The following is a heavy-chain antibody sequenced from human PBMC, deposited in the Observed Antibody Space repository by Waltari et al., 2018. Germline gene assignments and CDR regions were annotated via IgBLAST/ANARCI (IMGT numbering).Heavy chain of an antibody. CDR2: ISYSGST. V-gene: IGHV4-39*01. CDR3: ARLSYHIVTGYGWFDP. CDR1: GGSISSESYY. D-gene: IGHD3-9*01. J-gene: IGHJ5*02. Sequence: QLQLQESGPGLVKPSETLSLTCTVSGGSISSESYYWGWIRQPPGKGLEWIGIISYSGSTYYSPSLKSRVTISVDTSKNQFSLKLSSVTAADTAVYYCARLSYHIVTGYGWFDPWGLGTLVTVSS.